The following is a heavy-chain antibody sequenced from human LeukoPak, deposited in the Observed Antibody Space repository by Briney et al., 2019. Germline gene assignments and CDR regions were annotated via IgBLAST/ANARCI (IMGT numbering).Heavy chain of an antibody. CDR3: ARGVPDLTFDY. CDR1: GGTFSSYA. V-gene: IGHV1-69*06. CDR2: IIPIFGTA. J-gene: IGHJ4*02. Sequence: VASVKVSCKASGGTFSSYAISWVRQAPGQGLEWMGGIIPIFGTANYAQKFQGRVTITADKSTSTAYMELSSLRSGDTAVYYCARGVPDLTFDYWGQGTLVTVSS. D-gene: IGHD2-2*01.